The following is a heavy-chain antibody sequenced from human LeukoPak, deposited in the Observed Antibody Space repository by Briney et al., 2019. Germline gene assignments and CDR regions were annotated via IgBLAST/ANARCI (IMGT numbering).Heavy chain of an antibody. CDR3: AKLGTVKFFDY. CDR2: ISWNSGNI. Sequence: GGSLRLSCAASGFTFSSYAMNWVRQAPGKGLEWVSGISWNSGNIGYADSVKGRFTISRDNAKNSLYLQMNSLRAEDTALYYCAKLGTVKFFDYWGQGTLVTVSS. J-gene: IGHJ4*02. D-gene: IGHD4-17*01. CDR1: GFTFSSYA. V-gene: IGHV3-9*01.